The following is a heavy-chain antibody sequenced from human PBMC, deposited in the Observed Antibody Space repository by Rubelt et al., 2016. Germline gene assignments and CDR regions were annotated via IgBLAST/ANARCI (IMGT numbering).Heavy chain of an antibody. CDR1: GYTFPSYG. V-gene: IGHV1-18*01. CDR3: ARGLSFLAEFSLYHFDY. D-gene: IGHD3-16*02. Sequence: QVQLVQYGAEAKKPGASVKVSCTASGYTFPSYGISWVRQAPGQGLEWMGWISAYNGNTNYAQKLQGRVTMTTDTYTSTDYMELRSLRSDDTAVYYCARGLSFLAEFSLYHFDYWGQGTLVTVSS. CDR2: ISAYNGNT. J-gene: IGHJ4*02.